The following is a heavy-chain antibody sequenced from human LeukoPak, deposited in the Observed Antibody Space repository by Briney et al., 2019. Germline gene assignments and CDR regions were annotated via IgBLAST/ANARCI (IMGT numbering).Heavy chain of an antibody. D-gene: IGHD4-17*01. CDR3: AKRRTTVITMDYFDY. J-gene: IGHJ4*02. V-gene: IGHV3-23*01. Sequence: GGSLRLSCAPSGFTFSNYAMSWVRQAPGKGLEWVSGISGGAGTPYYADSVKGRFTISRDNSKNTLYLQMSSLRAEDTAVYYCAKRRTTVITMDYFDYWGQGTLVTVSS. CDR1: GFTFSNYA. CDR2: ISGGAGTP.